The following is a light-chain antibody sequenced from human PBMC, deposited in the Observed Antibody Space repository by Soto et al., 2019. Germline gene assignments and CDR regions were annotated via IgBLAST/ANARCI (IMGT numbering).Light chain of an antibody. J-gene: IGKJ1*01. CDR3: QQRDSYPRT. Sequence: IHLTQSPSSLSASVGDRVTITCRASQGISSYLAWYQQRPGKAPKLLIYAASTLQSWVPSRFSGSGSGTEFSLTISSLQPEDFATYYCQQRDSYPRTFGQGTKVDIK. V-gene: IGKV1-9*01. CDR2: AAS. CDR1: QGISSY.